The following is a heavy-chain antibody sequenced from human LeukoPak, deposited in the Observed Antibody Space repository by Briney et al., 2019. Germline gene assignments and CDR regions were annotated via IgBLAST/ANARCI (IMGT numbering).Heavy chain of an antibody. J-gene: IGHJ4*02. CDR1: GGSISSYY. CDR3: AKCSDGSGYTPYQD. V-gene: IGHV4-59*01. Sequence: SETLSLTCTVSGGSISSYYWSWIRQPPGKGLEWIGYIYYSGSTNYNPSLKSRVTISVDTSKNQFSLKLSSVTAADTAVYYCAKCSDGSGYTPYQDWGQGTLVTVSS. CDR2: IYYSGST. D-gene: IGHD3-3*01.